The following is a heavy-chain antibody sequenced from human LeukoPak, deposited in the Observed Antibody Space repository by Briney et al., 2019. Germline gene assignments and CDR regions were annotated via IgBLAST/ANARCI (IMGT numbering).Heavy chain of an antibody. D-gene: IGHD3-16*01. V-gene: IGHV4-4*07. CDR2: IHTSGTT. J-gene: IGHJ5*02. CDR3: ARGDYYDGGGRNWFDV. Sequence: SETLSLTCTDSGDSMSYYYWNFIRQPAGKGLEWIGRIHTSGTTYYSASLKSRVSMSVDSSRNQFSLRLTSVTAADTAIYFCARGDYYDGGGRNWFDVWGQGTLVTVSS. CDR1: GDSMSYYY.